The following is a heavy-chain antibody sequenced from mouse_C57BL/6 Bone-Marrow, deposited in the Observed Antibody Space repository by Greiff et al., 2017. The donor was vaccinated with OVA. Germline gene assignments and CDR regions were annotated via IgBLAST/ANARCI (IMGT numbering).Heavy chain of an antibody. V-gene: IGHV1-78*01. CDR1: GYTFTDYN. J-gene: IGHJ2*01. D-gene: IGHD3-1*01. Sequence: QVQLQQSDAELVKPGASVKMSCKASGYTFTDYNMHWMKQRPEQGLEWIGSIYPGDGSTKYNEKFKGKATLTADKSSSTAYMQLSSLTSEDSAVYFCGRETATEFDCWGQGATLTVSS. CDR3: GRETATEFDC. CDR2: IYPGDGST.